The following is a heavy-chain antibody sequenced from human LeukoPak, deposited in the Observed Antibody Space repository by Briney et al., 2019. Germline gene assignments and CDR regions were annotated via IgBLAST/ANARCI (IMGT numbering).Heavy chain of an antibody. V-gene: IGHV4-38-2*02. J-gene: IGHJ3*02. D-gene: IGHD2-15*01. CDR1: DYSFTSDYY. Sequence: SETLSLTCTVSDYSFTSDYYCGWLRQPPGKGLEWIGSIYYSGTTYYNPSLKSRVTISVDTSKNHLSLTLSSVTAADTAVYYCARDRGVVLRLAFGIWGQGTMVSVSS. CDR3: ARDRGVVLRLAFGI. CDR2: IYYSGTT.